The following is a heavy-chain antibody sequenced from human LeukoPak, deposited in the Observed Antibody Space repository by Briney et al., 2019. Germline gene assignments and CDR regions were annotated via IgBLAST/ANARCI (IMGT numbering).Heavy chain of an antibody. V-gene: IGHV4-38-2*01. CDR2: IYHSGST. Sequence: PSETLSLTCAVSGYSISSGYYWGWIRQPPGKGLEWIGSIYHSGSTYYNPSLKSRVTISVDTSKNQFSLKLSSVTAADTAVYYCARHSYYYDQLYYFDYWGQGTLVTVSS. D-gene: IGHD3-22*01. CDR3: ARHSYYYDQLYYFDY. CDR1: GYSISSGYY. J-gene: IGHJ4*02.